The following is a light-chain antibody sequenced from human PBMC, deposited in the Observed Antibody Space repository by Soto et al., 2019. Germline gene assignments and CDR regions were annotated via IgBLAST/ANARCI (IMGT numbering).Light chain of an antibody. V-gene: IGKV1-39*01. CDR3: QQTHAVPLT. CDR1: QPISNY. CDR2: GAS. Sequence: DVQMTQSPSSLSASVGERVTITCRASQPISNYLNWYQQKAGEAPKVLIFGASSLQSGVPSKFSGSGYRTDFTLIINNLHPDDFATYYCQQTHAVPLTFGQGTRL. J-gene: IGKJ5*01.